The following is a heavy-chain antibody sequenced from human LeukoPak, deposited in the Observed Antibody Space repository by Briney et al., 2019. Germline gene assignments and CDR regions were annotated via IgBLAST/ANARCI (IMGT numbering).Heavy chain of an antibody. Sequence: PSETLSLTCTVSGYSISSGYYWGWIRQPPGKGLEWIGSIYHSGSTYYNPSLKSRVTISVDTSKNQFSLKLSSVTAADTAVYYCARSGVGNFWRDLYYFDYWGQGTLVTVSS. D-gene: IGHD3-3*01. CDR2: IYHSGST. CDR3: ARSGVGNFWRDLYYFDY. CDR1: GYSISSGYY. J-gene: IGHJ4*02. V-gene: IGHV4-38-2*02.